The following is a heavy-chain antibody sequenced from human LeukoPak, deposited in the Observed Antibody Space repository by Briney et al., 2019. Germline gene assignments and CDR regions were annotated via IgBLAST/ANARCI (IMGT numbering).Heavy chain of an antibody. D-gene: IGHD6-13*01. CDR1: GYSFTTYW. CDR2: MYPADPDI. J-gene: IGHJ4*02. CDR3: AAAAPNTAGWHY. V-gene: IGHV5-51*01. Sequence: GESLKISCKGSGYSFTTYWIGWVRQMPGKGLEWMGIMYPADPDIRYSPSFQGQVTISADKSISTAFLQWSSLKASDTAMYYCAAAAPNTAGWHYWGQGTLVTVSS.